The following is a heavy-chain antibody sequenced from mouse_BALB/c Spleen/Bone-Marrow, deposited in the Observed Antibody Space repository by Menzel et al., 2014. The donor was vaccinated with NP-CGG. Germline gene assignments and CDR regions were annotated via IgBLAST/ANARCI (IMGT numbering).Heavy chain of an antibody. CDR2: IHPGNSDT. V-gene: IGHV1-5*01. J-gene: IGHJ2*01. CDR3: TTLARNNFDY. CDR1: GYTFSNYW. D-gene: IGHD3-1*01. Sequence: VQLQQSGTVLARPGAAVKMSCKASGYTFSNYWMHWIKQRPGQGLEWIGTIHPGNSDTTYNQKFKGKAKLTAVTSTSTAYMGLSSLTNEDSAVYYCTTLARNNFDYWGQGTTLTVSS.